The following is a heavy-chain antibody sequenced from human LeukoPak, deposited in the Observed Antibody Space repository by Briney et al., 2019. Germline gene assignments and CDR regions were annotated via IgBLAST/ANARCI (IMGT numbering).Heavy chain of an antibody. CDR3: ARGIPGFSGLFYFDY. CDR1: GGSISSYY. Sequence: PSETLSLTCTVSGGSISSYYWSWIRQPAGKGLEWIGRIYTSGSTNYNPSLKSRVTISVDTSKNQFSLKLSSVTAADTAVYYCARGIPGFSGLFYFDYWGQGTLVTVSS. J-gene: IGHJ4*02. V-gene: IGHV4-4*07. CDR2: IYTSGST.